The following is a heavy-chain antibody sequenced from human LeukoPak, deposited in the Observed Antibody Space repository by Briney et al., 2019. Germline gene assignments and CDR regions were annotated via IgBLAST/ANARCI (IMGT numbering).Heavy chain of an antibody. CDR3: ARAPSEIGGYYPEYFRH. V-gene: IGHV3-74*01. CDR2: IKSDGST. Sequence: GGSLRLSCAVSGFSFNSYWMHWVRQAPGKGLMWVSRIKSDGSTNYADSVKGRFTISRDNAKNTLSLQMNSLRAEDTGVYYCARAPSEIGGYYPEYFRHWGQGTLVTVSS. D-gene: IGHD3-22*01. J-gene: IGHJ1*01. CDR1: GFSFNSYW.